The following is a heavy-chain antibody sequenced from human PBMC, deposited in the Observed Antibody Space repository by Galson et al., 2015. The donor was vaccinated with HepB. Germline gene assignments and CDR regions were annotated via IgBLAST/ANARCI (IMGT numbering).Heavy chain of an antibody. CDR1: GYSFSSYY. CDR2: INPNSGGA. J-gene: IGHJ3*02. D-gene: IGHD4-11*01. V-gene: IGHV1-2*02. Sequence: SVKVSCKASGYSFSSYYMHWVRQAPGHGLEWMGWINPNSGGANYAQKFQGRVTVTRDTSIRTVYMELSGLTSDDTAMYYCASTTGLLRRDDALDIWGQGTMVTVSS. CDR3: ASTTGLLRRDDALDI.